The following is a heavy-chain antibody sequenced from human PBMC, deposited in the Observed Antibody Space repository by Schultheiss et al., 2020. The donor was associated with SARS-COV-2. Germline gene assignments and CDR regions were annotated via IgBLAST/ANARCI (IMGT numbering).Heavy chain of an antibody. CDR1: GGSISSYY. V-gene: IGHV4-59*12. D-gene: IGHD3-22*01. J-gene: IGHJ5*02. Sequence: SETLSLTCTVSGGSISSYYWSWIRQPPGKGLQWIGYIYYSGSTYYNPSLKSRVTISVDTSKNQFSLKLSSVTAADTAVYYCARSRYYDSSGYLVRRYNWFDPWGQGTLVTVSS. CDR2: IYYSGST. CDR3: ARSRYYDSSGYLVRRYNWFDP.